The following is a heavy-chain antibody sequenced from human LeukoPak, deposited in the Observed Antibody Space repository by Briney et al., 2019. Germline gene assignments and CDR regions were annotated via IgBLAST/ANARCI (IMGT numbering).Heavy chain of an antibody. V-gene: IGHV1-18*04. Sequence: ASVKVSCKASGYTFTSYGISWVRQAPGQGREGRGWISAYNGNTNYAQKLQGRVTMTTDTSTSTAYMELRSLRSDDTAVYYCARDRYYYGSGSYGDYWGQGTLVTAAS. D-gene: IGHD3-10*01. J-gene: IGHJ4*02. CDR3: ARDRYYYGSGSYGDY. CDR2: ISAYNGNT. CDR1: GYTFTSYG.